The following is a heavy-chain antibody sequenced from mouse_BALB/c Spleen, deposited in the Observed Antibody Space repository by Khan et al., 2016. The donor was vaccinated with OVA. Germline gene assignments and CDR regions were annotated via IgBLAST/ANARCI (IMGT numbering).Heavy chain of an antibody. CDR3: ARRGLRWDFDY. J-gene: IGHJ2*01. CDR2: INPSTGYT. Sequence: QVQLQQSGAELAKPGASVKMSCKASGYTFINYWILWVKQRPGQGLEWIGYINPSTGYTEYNQNFYDKATLTADKSSSTAYMQLSSLTSEDSAVYYCARRGLRWDFDYWGQGTTLTVSS. V-gene: IGHV1-7*01. CDR1: GYTFINYW. D-gene: IGHD1-1*01.